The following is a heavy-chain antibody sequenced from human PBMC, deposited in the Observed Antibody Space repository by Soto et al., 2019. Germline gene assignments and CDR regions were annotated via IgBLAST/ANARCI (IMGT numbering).Heavy chain of an antibody. CDR2: IYYSGST. J-gene: IGHJ5*02. CDR1: GGSISSGGYS. Sequence: SETLSLTCAVSGGSISSGGYSWSWIRQPPGKGLEWIGYIYYSGSTYYNPSLKSRVTISVDRSKNQFSLKLSSATAADTAVYYCARVYYDFWSGQGENWFDPWGQGTLVTVS. D-gene: IGHD3-3*01. V-gene: IGHV4-30-2*01. CDR3: ARVYYDFWSGQGENWFDP.